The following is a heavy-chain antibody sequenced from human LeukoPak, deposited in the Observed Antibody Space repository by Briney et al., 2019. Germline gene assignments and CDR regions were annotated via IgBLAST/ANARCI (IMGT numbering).Heavy chain of an antibody. CDR2: INPSGGST. J-gene: IGHJ4*02. Sequence: GASVKVSCKASGYTFTSYYMHWVRQAPRQGLEGMGIINPSGGSTSYAEKFQGRVTMTRDTSTSTVYMELSSLRSEDTAVYYCARGAPRYCGGDCYVLGDYRGQGTLVTVSS. CDR1: GYTFTSYY. CDR3: ARGAPRYCGGDCYVLGDY. V-gene: IGHV1-46*01. D-gene: IGHD2-21*02.